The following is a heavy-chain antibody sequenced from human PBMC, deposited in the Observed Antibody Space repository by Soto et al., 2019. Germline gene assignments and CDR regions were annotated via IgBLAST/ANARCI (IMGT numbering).Heavy chain of an antibody. V-gene: IGHV3-48*02. J-gene: IGHJ6*02. Sequence: EVQLVESGGGLVQPGGSLRLSCAASGFTFSSYSINRVRQAPGKGLESFSYITSDSSTISYADSVKARFTVSRDNAKNSLYLQMNSLGDEDTAVYYCARVGRGVYGMDVWGQGTSVTVSS. CDR2: ITSDSSTI. D-gene: IGHD2-8*01. CDR3: ARVGRGVYGMDV. CDR1: GFTFSSYS.